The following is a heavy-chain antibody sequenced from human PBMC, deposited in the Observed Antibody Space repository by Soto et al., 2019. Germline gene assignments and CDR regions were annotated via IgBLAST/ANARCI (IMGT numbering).Heavy chain of an antibody. Sequence: QVQVVQSGAEVKKPGSSVKVSCKASGGYYRSYTITWVRQAPGQGLEWMGRVIPILGVVNYAQKFQGKVTCTADKSTSTAYMELSSLRSDDTAVYYCARESVGDSPLLDYWGQGTLVTVSS. J-gene: IGHJ4*01. CDR3: ARESVGDSPLLDY. D-gene: IGHD4-17*01. V-gene: IGHV1-69*08. CDR2: VIPILGVV. CDR1: GGYYRSYT.